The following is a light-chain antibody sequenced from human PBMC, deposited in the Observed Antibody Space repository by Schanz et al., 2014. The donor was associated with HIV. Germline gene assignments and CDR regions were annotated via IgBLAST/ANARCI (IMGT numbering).Light chain of an antibody. CDR1: SSNVGSNT. Sequence: QSVLTQPPSASGTPGQRVTISCSGSSSNVGSNTVNWYQHLPGTAPKLLMYANNQRASGVPDRFSGSGSGTSASLAITGLRSEDEADYYCAVWDGSLNVWVFGGGTKLTVL. CDR2: ANN. CDR3: AVWDGSLNVWV. J-gene: IGLJ3*02. V-gene: IGLV1-44*01.